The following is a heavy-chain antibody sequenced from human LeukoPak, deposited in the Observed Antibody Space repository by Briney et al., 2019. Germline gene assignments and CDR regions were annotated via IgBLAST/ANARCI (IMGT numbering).Heavy chain of an antibody. CDR3: ARELYYYDSSGYYPDDY. D-gene: IGHD3-22*01. J-gene: IGHJ4*02. CDR2: IKQDGSEK. V-gene: IGHV3-7*01. CDR1: GFTFSSYW. Sequence: PGGSLRLSCAASGFTFSSYWMSWVRQAPGKGLEWVANIKQDGSEKYYVDSVKGRFTISRDNAKNSLYLQMNSLRAEDTAVYYCARELYYYDSSGYYPDDYWGQGTLVTVSS.